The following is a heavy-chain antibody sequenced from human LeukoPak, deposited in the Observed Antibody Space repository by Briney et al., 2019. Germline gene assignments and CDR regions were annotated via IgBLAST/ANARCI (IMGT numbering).Heavy chain of an antibody. D-gene: IGHD4-17*01. Sequence: GGSLRLSCAASEFTFSDHAMSWVRQAPAKGLEWVSSINGNGGGSYYIDSVKGRFTVSRDNSENALYLQMNNLRTEDTAVYFCANEIRPNDYWGQGTLVTVAS. CDR3: ANEIRPNDY. J-gene: IGHJ4*02. CDR1: EFTFSDHA. CDR2: INGNGGGS. V-gene: IGHV3-23*01.